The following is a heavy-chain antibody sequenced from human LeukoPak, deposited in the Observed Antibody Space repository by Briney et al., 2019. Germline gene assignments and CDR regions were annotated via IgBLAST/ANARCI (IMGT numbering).Heavy chain of an antibody. D-gene: IGHD3-10*01. V-gene: IGHV3-30*01. Sequence: PGRSLRLSCAASGFTFSSYAMHWVRQAPGKGLEWVAVISYDGSNKYYADSVKGRFTNSRDNSKNTLYLQMNSLRAEDTAVYYCARFREFLPFDYWGQGTLVTVSS. CDR1: GFTFSSYA. CDR3: ARFREFLPFDY. CDR2: ISYDGSNK. J-gene: IGHJ4*02.